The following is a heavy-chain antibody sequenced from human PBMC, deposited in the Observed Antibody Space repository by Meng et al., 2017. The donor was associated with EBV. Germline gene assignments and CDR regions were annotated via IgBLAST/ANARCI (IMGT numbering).Heavy chain of an antibody. CDR3: ARGLDYFDY. CDR2: ISAYNGNT. J-gene: IGHJ4*02. CDR1: GYPFTSYG. Sequence: LVHSGAKVRKPGASVRVSCKASGYPFTSYGINWVRQAPGQGLEWMGWISAYNGNTNYAQKLQGRGTMTTDTSTSTAYMELRSLRSDDTAVYYCARGLDYFDYWGQGTLVTVSS. V-gene: IGHV1-18*01.